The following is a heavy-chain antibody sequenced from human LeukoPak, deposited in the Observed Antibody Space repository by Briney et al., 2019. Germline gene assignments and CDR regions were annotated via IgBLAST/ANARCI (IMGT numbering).Heavy chain of an antibody. CDR3: ARVIAARRPWRFDP. CDR2: IYTSGST. J-gene: IGHJ5*02. V-gene: IGHV4-4*07. D-gene: IGHD6-6*01. CDR1: GGSISSYY. Sequence: PSETLSLTCTVSGGSISSYYWSWIRQPAGKGLEWIGRIYTSGSTNHNPSLKSRVTMSVDTSKNQFSLKLSSVTAADTAVYYCARVIAARRPWRFDPWGQGTLVTVSS.